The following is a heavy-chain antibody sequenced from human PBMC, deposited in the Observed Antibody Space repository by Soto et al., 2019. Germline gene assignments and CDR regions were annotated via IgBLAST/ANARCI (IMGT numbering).Heavy chain of an antibody. D-gene: IGHD2-2*01. J-gene: IGHJ6*03. V-gene: IGHV3-11*01. Sequence: GGSLRLSCAASGFTFSDYYMSWIRQAPGKGLEWVSYISSSGSTIYYADSVKGRFTNSRDNAKNSLYLQMNSLRAEDTAVYYCARATYCSSTSCPPPYYYYYMDVWGKGTTVTVSS. CDR2: ISSSGSTI. CDR3: ARATYCSSTSCPPPYYYYYMDV. CDR1: GFTFSDYY.